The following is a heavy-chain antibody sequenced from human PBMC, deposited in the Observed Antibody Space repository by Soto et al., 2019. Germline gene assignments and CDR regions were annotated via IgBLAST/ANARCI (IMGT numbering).Heavy chain of an antibody. Sequence: ASVKVSCKASGYTFTSYAMHWVRQAPGQRLEWMGWINAGNGNTKYSQKFQGRVTITRDTSASTAYMELSSLRSEDTAVYYCAREDSSSWYVGYFDYWGQGTLVTVSS. V-gene: IGHV1-3*01. D-gene: IGHD6-13*01. CDR3: AREDSSSWYVGYFDY. CDR1: GYTFTSYA. CDR2: INAGNGNT. J-gene: IGHJ4*02.